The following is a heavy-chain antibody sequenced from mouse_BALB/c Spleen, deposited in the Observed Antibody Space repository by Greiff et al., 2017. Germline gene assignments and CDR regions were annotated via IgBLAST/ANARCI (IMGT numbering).Heavy chain of an antibody. Sequence: VQLKESGPGLVKPSQSLSLTCTVTGYSITSDYAWNWIRQFPGNKLEWMGYISYSGSTSYNPSLKSRISITRDTSKNQFFLQLNSVTTEDTATYYCARSRFSVYDGYLYYFDYWGQGTTLTVSS. CDR3: ARSRFSVYDGYLYYFDY. CDR2: ISYSGST. D-gene: IGHD2-3*01. V-gene: IGHV3-2*02. CDR1: GYSITSDYA. J-gene: IGHJ2*01.